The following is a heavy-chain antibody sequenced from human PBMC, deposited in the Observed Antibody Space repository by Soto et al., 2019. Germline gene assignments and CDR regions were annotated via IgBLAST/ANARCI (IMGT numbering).Heavy chain of an antibody. V-gene: IGHV3-23*01. J-gene: IGHJ4*02. CDR1: GFTFIHYA. CDR3: AKARLSNSPFDN. D-gene: IGHD3-16*01. CDR2: ISGEGSST. Sequence: EVPLLESGGGLVQPGGSVRLSCATSGFTFIHYAMARVRQAPGKGLEWVSIISGEGSSTHYADFVKRRFIISRDSSTNTLHRQMGSLRAEAAPVYYCAKARLSNSPFDNWGQGTVVSVSS.